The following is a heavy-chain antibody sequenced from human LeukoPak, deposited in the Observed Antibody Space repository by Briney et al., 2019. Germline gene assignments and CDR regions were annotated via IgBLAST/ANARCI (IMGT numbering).Heavy chain of an antibody. J-gene: IGHJ3*02. CDR2: IWYDGSKI. CDR3: ARVSGPYYLNAFDI. Sequence: GGSLRLSCAASGFTFFTYGMHWVRQAPGKGLEWVAVIWYDGSKIYYADSVKGRFTISRDNSKNTLYLQMDSLRAEDTAMYHCARVSGPYYLNAFDIWGQGTMVTVSS. V-gene: IGHV3-33*01. CDR1: GFTFFTYG. D-gene: IGHD3-10*01.